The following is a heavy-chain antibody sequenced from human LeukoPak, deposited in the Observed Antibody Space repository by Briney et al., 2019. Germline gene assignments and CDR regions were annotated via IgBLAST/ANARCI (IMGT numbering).Heavy chain of an antibody. CDR3: VNSAGKDGYRDLFDL. CDR1: GFTFSRDS. Sequence: GGSLRLSCAASGFTFSRDSMNWVRQAPGKGLEWVSTISNGGGSTAYADSVKGRFTISRDNSKNTLFLQMNSLRAEDTAVYYCVNSAGKDGYRDLFDLWGQGTLVTVSS. CDR2: ISNGGGST. D-gene: IGHD5-24*01. J-gene: IGHJ3*01. V-gene: IGHV3-23*01.